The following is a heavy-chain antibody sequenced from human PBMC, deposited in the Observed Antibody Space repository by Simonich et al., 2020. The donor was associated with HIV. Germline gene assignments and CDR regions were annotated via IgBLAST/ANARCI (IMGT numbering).Heavy chain of an antibody. Sequence: QVQLQQWGAGLLKPSETLSLTCAVYGGSFSGYYWSWIRQPPGKGLEWIGEINHSGSTNNNPSLKSRVTISVDTAKNQFSLKLSSVTAADTAVYSCARGIPRNYYYFYYMDVWGKGTTVIVSS. CDR3: ARGIPRNYYYFYYMDV. CDR1: GGSFSGYY. D-gene: IGHD1-1*01. CDR2: INHSGST. J-gene: IGHJ6*03. V-gene: IGHV4-34*01.